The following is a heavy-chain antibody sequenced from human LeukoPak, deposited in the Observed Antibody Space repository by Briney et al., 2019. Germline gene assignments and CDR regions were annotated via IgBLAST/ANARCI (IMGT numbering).Heavy chain of an antibody. Sequence: GGSLRLSCAASGFTFSSYSMNWVRQAPGKGLEWVSSISSSSSYIYYADSVKGRFTISRDNSKNTLYLQMNSLRAEDTAVYYCARDPDYGGNSVSDYWGQGTLVTVSS. CDR1: GFTFSSYS. J-gene: IGHJ4*02. CDR3: ARDPDYGGNSVSDY. CDR2: ISSSSSYI. V-gene: IGHV3-21*01. D-gene: IGHD4-23*01.